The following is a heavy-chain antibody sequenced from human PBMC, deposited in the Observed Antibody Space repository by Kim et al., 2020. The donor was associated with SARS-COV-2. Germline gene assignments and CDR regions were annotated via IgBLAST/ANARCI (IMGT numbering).Heavy chain of an antibody. D-gene: IGHD6-13*01. V-gene: IGHV4-38-2*02. Sequence: SETLSLTCTVSGYSISSGYYWGWIRQPPGKGLEWIGSIYHSGSTYYNPSLKSRVTISVDTSKNQFSLKLSSVTAADTPVYYCAGNKYSSSWYATQIYYY. CDR1: GYSISSGYY. J-gene: IGHJ6*01. CDR3: AGNKYSSSWYATQIYYY. CDR2: IYHSGST.